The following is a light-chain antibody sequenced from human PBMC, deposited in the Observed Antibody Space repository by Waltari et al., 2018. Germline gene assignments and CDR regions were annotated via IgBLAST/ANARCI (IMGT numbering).Light chain of an antibody. CDR3: QQSYSPPFT. J-gene: IGKJ5*01. CDR2: DAS. V-gene: IGKV1-39*01. CDR1: RGIDSY. Sequence: DIQMTQSPSSLSTSVGDRVTITCRASRGIDSYLNWYQQRPGRAPKLLIYDASTLQREVPTRFSGGGIGTDFTLTINNRQPEDFATYFCQQSYSPPFTFGQGTRLEI.